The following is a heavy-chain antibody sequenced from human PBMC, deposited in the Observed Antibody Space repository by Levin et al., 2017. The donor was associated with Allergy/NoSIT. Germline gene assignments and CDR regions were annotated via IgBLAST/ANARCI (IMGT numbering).Heavy chain of an antibody. V-gene: IGHV4-59*01. CDR2: VYYSGAT. J-gene: IGHJ4*02. CDR1: GGSISGYY. D-gene: IGHD5-12*01. Sequence: SETLSLICTVSGGSISGYYWNWIRQPPGKGLEWIGYVYYSGATNYNPSLKSRVTISLDMSKKQFSLKLSSVTAADTAVYYCARDGYSGYDGTYLDYWGQGTLVTVSS. CDR3: ARDGYSGYDGTYLDY.